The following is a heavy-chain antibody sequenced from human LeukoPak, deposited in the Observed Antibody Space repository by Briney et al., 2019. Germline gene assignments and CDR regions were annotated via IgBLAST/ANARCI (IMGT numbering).Heavy chain of an antibody. V-gene: IGHV4-39*01. D-gene: IGHD6-13*01. CDR2: IYYSGST. Sequence: SETLSLTCTVSGGSISSSSYYWGWIRQPPGKGLEWIGSIYYSGSTYYNPSLKSRVTISVDTSKNQFSLKLSSVTAADTAVYYCARQYSSSRYYFDYWGQGTLVTVSS. J-gene: IGHJ4*02. CDR3: ARQYSSSRYYFDY. CDR1: GGSISSSSYY.